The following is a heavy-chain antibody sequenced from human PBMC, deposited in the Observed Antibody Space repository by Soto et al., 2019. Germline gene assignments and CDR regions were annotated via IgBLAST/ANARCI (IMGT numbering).Heavy chain of an antibody. CDR3: ARQPPKQHHPKDAFDI. V-gene: IGHV1-69*13. D-gene: IGHD1-1*01. J-gene: IGHJ3*02. CDR2: IIPIFGTA. CDR1: GGTFSSYA. Sequence: GASVKVSCKASGGTFSSYAISWVRQAPGQGLEWMGGIIPIFGTANYAQKFQGRVTITADESTSTAYMELSSLRSEDTAVYYCARQPPKQHHPKDAFDIWGQGTMVTVSS.